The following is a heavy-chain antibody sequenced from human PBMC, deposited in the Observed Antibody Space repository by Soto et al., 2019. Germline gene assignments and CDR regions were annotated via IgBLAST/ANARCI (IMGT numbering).Heavy chain of an antibody. CDR1: GFSLSTSGVG. D-gene: IGHD6-13*01. CDR3: AHRRDSSSWLNY. J-gene: IGHJ4*02. Sequence: PTQTLTLTCTFSGFSLSTSGVGVGWIRQPPGKALEWLALIYWNDDKRYSPSLKNRLTTTKDTSKNQVVLTMTNMDPVDTATYYCAHRRDSSSWLNYWGQGTLVTVSS. CDR2: IYWNDDK. V-gene: IGHV2-5*01.